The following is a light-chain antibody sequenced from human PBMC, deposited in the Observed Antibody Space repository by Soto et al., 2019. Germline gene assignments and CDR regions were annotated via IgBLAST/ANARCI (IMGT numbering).Light chain of an antibody. CDR1: QSISDT. J-gene: IGKJ1*01. CDR3: QQYNDWPWT. Sequence: EIVVTQSPATLSLSPWGRATLSCRASQSISDTLAWYQQQPGQAPRLLIHGASARAPGFPARFSGRGAGTDFTLTISSLQSEDVAVYCCQQYNDWPWTFGQGTKVDIK. CDR2: GAS. V-gene: IGKV3D-15*01.